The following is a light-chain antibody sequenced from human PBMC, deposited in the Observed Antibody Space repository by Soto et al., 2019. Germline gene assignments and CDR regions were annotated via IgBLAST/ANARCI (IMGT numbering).Light chain of an antibody. Sequence: DIVLTQSPATLSLSPGERASLSCRASQSVSNSLAWYQQKPGQPPRLLIYDASTRATGIPARFTGSGSGTDFTLAISSLETEDFAVYYCQQRTSWPLLTFGGGTKVEIK. CDR1: QSVSNS. CDR3: QQRTSWPLLT. V-gene: IGKV3-11*01. CDR2: DAS. J-gene: IGKJ4*01.